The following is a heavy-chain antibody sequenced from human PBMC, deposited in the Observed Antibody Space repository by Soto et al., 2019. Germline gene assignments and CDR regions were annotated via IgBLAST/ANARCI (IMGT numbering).Heavy chain of an antibody. CDR3: ARSDYGDYAWFDP. J-gene: IGHJ5*02. CDR1: GYTFTYRY. CDR2: ISPFNGNT. Sequence: SVKVSCXASGYTFTYRYLHWVRQAPGQALEWMGWISPFNGNTNYAQKFQDRVTITRDRSMSTADMELSSLRSEDTAMYYCARSDYGDYAWFDPWGQGTLVTVSS. D-gene: IGHD4-17*01. V-gene: IGHV1-45*02.